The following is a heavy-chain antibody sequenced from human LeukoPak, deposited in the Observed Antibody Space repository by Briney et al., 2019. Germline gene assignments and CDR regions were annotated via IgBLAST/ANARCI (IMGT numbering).Heavy chain of an antibody. Sequence: GGSLPVSCAASGFTVSDYYMSWIRQAPGKGLEWVSYISSRRSYTNYADSVKGRSTISRDNAKNSLYLQMNSLRAEDTAVYYCARTVIAAKENGMDFCGQGTTVTVSS. CDR1: GFTVSDYY. CDR2: ISSRRSYT. V-gene: IGHV3-11*06. J-gene: IGHJ6*02. D-gene: IGHD2-15*01. CDR3: ARTVIAAKENGMDF.